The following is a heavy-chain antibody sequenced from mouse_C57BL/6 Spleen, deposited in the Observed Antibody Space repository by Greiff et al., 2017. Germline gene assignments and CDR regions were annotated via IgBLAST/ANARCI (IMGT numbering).Heavy chain of an antibody. J-gene: IGHJ4*01. Sequence: EVKLEESEGGLVQPGSSMKLSCTASGFTFSDYYMAWVRQVPEKGLEWVANINYDGSSTYYLDSLKSRFIISRDNAKNILYLQMSSLKSDDTATYYCARETPIYYYGSSYVYAMDYWGQGTSVTVSS. D-gene: IGHD1-1*01. CDR2: INYDGSST. CDR3: ARETPIYYYGSSYVYAMDY. V-gene: IGHV5-16*01. CDR1: GFTFSDYY.